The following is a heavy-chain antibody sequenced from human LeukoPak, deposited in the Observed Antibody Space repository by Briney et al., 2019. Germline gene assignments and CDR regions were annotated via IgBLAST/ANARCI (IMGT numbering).Heavy chain of an antibody. D-gene: IGHD5-18*01. J-gene: IGHJ6*02. CDR3: ARDHPAMVNRYYYGMDV. V-gene: IGHV1-3*01. CDR2: INAGNGNT. Sequence: ASVKVSCKASGYTFTSYAMHWVRQAPGQRLEWMGWINAGNGNTKYSQKFQGRVTITRDTSASTAYMELRSLRSDNTAVYYCARDHPAMVNRYYYGMDVWGQGTTVTVSS. CDR1: GYTFTSYA.